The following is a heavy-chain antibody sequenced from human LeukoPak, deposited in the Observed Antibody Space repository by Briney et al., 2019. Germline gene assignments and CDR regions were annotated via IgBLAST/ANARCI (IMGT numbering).Heavy chain of an antibody. CDR3: ARDAGIVAFDI. Sequence: PGGSLRHSCVASGFTFGGYTINWVRLAPGKGLEWVSSISSSLNMYFAESVKGRFTISRDSARNSVSLQLNSLRVEDTAVYYCARDAGIVAFDIWGQGTVVTVSS. CDR1: GFTFGGYT. D-gene: IGHD2-15*01. J-gene: IGHJ3*02. V-gene: IGHV3-21*01. CDR2: ISSSLNM.